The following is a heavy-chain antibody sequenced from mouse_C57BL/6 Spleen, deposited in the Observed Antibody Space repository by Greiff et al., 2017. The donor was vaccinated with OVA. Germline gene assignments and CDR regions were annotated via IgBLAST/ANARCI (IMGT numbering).Heavy chain of an antibody. CDR1: GYTFTSYW. V-gene: IGHV1-55*01. J-gene: IGHJ4*01. D-gene: IGHD1-1*01. CDR2: IYPGSGST. CDR3: ARGDYYYGSSYEGVMDY. Sequence: QVQLQQPGAELVKPGASVKMSCKASGYTFTSYWITWVKQRPGQGLEWIGDIYPGSGSTNYNEKFKSKATLTVDTSSSTAYMQLSSLTSEDSAVYYCARGDYYYGSSYEGVMDYWGQGTSVTVSS.